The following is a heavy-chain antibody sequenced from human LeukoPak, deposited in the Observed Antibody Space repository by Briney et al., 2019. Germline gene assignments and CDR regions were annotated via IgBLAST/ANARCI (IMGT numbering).Heavy chain of an antibody. V-gene: IGHV4-59*01. D-gene: IGHD6-19*01. Sequence: SETLSLTCTVSGASISSYYWIWIRQPHGKGLEWIGHIYYDGSTNYNPSLKSRVTISVDTSKNQFSLNLSSVTAADTAVYYCARGAVAGKMSWFDPWGQGTLVTVSS. CDR1: GASISSYY. CDR3: ARGAVAGKMSWFDP. CDR2: IYYDGST. J-gene: IGHJ5*02.